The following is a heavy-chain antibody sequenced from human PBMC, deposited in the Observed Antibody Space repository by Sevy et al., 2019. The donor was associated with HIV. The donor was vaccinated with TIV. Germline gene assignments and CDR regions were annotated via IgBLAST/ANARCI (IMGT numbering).Heavy chain of an antibody. J-gene: IGHJ4*02. CDR2: IWNDGSNK. V-gene: IGHV3-33*01. D-gene: IGHD3-22*01. CDR3: ARGGDFNDRSAKMDFDY. Sequence: GGSLRLSCAASGFTFSNYGMHWVRQAPGKGLERVAVIWNDGSNKYYADSVKGRFTNSRDNSKNTLYLQMNSLRVEDTAVYFCARGGDFNDRSAKMDFDYWGQGTLVTVSS. CDR1: GFTFSNYG.